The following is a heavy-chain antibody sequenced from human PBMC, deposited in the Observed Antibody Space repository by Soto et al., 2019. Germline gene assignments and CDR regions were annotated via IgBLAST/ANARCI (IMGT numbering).Heavy chain of an antibody. V-gene: IGHV4-59*01. D-gene: IGHD2-2*01. Sequence: PSETLSLTCTVSGGSISSYYWSWIRQPPGKGLEWIGYIYYSGSTNYNPSLKSRVTISVDTSKNQFSLKLSSVTAADTAVYYCARGIVVVPAATPRGHNWFDPWGQGTLVTVSS. CDR2: IYYSGST. CDR3: ARGIVVVPAATPRGHNWFDP. CDR1: GGSISSYY. J-gene: IGHJ5*02.